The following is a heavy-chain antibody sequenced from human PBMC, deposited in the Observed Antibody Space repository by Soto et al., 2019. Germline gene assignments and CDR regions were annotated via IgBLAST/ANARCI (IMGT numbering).Heavy chain of an antibody. Sequence: EVQLVESGGGLVQPGGSLRLSCAASGFTVISNYMSWVRQAPGKGLEWVSVIYSGGSTYYAASVKGRFTISRQNSKITLYLQVTRLRAEDTAVYYWARVLVRDSVGFDYWGQGTLVIFSS. CDR3: ARVLVRDSVGFDY. J-gene: IGHJ4*02. CDR2: IYSGGST. V-gene: IGHV3-53*04. D-gene: IGHD2-8*02. CDR1: GFTVISNY.